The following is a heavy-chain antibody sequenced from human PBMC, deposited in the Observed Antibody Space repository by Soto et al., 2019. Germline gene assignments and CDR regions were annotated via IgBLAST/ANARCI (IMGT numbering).Heavy chain of an antibody. CDR2: ISGSGGST. D-gene: IGHD3-10*01. CDR3: AKGGMVRGVIITLYYYYGMDV. V-gene: IGHV3-23*01. J-gene: IGHJ6*02. Sequence: PGGSLRLSCAASGFTFSSYAMSWVRQAPGKGLEWVSAISGSGGSTYYADSVKGRFTISRDNSKNTLYLQMNSLRAEDTAVYYCAKGGMVRGVIITLYYYYGMDVWGRGTTVTVSS. CDR1: GFTFSSYA.